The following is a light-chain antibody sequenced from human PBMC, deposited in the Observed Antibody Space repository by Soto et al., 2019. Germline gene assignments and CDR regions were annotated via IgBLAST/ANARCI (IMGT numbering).Light chain of an antibody. Sequence: DIQMTQSPSTLSASVGDRVTITCRASQTIFNWLAWYQRKPGRAPNLLIYDASSLQSGVPSTFSGSGSGTEFTLTISSLQPGDCATYYCQQYNSYPWTFGQGTKVEIK. J-gene: IGKJ1*01. V-gene: IGKV1-5*01. CDR2: DAS. CDR1: QTIFNW. CDR3: QQYNSYPWT.